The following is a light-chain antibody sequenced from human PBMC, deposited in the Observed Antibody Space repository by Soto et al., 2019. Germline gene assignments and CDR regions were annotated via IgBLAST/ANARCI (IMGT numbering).Light chain of an antibody. CDR3: QQYNTWPRT. V-gene: IGKV3-15*01. Sequence: EIVMTQSPATLSVSPGERATLSCRASQGIKDYLAWFQQKPGQAPRLLIYGASTRATAIPARFSGSGSGTEFILSISSLQSEDFAVYYCQQYNTWPRTFGQGTKVETK. CDR1: QGIKDY. J-gene: IGKJ1*01. CDR2: GAS.